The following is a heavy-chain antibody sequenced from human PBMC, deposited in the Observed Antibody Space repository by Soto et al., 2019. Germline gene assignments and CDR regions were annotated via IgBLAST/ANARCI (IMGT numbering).Heavy chain of an antibody. CDR2: IYDSGSA. J-gene: IGHJ6*03. CDR3: ARGLLRPNHYMDV. V-gene: IGHV4-31*03. Sequence: QVQLQESGPGLVKPSQTLSLTCIVSGDSISRGGYFWTWLRQHPGKGLEWIGYIYDSGSAVYNPSRKSRVTMSVDTSKNQFSLNLRAVTAADTAVFYCARGLLRPNHYMDVWGKGTAVAVSS. CDR1: GDSISRGGYF. D-gene: IGHD1-26*01.